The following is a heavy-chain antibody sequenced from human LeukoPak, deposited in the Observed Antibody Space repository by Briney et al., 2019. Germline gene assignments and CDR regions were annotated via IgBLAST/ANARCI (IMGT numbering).Heavy chain of an antibody. J-gene: IGHJ4*02. Sequence: GGSLRLSCAASGFTFDDYAMHWVRQAPGKGLEWVSGISWNSGSIGYADSVKGRFTISRDNAKNSLYLQMNSLRAEDTAVYYCARDELYYFDYWGQGTLVTVSS. CDR2: ISWNSGSI. CDR1: GFTFDDYA. D-gene: IGHD3-10*01. CDR3: ARDELYYFDY. V-gene: IGHV3-9*01.